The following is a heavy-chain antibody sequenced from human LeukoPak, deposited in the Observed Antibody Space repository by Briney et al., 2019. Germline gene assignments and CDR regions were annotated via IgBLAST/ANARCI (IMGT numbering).Heavy chain of an antibody. D-gene: IGHD3-22*01. CDR3: ARDPTYYYDSSGYNWFDP. Sequence: GASVKVSCKASGYTFTGYYMHWVRQAPGQGLEWMGWINPNSGGTNYAQEFQGRVTMTRDTSISTAYMELSRLRSDDTAVYYCARDPTYYYDSSGYNWFDPWGQGTLVTVSS. CDR2: INPNSGGT. CDR1: GYTFTGYY. V-gene: IGHV1-2*02. J-gene: IGHJ5*02.